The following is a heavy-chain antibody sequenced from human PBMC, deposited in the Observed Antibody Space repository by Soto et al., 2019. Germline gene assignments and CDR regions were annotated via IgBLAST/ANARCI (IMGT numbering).Heavy chain of an antibody. D-gene: IGHD3-9*01. Sequence: GGSLRLSCAASGFTFSSYSMNWVRQAPGKGLEWVSSISSSSSYIYYADSVKGRFTISRDNAKNSLYLQMNSLRVEDTAVYYCARELRYFDWLFGSYYYYYGMDVWGQGTTVTVSS. CDR1: GFTFSSYS. V-gene: IGHV3-21*01. CDR2: ISSSSSYI. J-gene: IGHJ6*02. CDR3: ARELRYFDWLFGSYYYYYGMDV.